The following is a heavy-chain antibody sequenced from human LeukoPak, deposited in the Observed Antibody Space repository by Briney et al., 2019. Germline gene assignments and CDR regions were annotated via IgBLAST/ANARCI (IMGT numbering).Heavy chain of an antibody. Sequence: GSLRLSCAASGFTFSSYAISWVRQPPGKGLEWIGYIYYSGSTNYNPSLKSRVTISVDTSKNQFSLKLSSVTAADTAVYYCARLSRYSGSYRALKAPYFDYWGQGTLVTVSS. V-gene: IGHV4-59*01. CDR1: GFTFSSYA. D-gene: IGHD1-26*01. CDR3: ARLSRYSGSYRALKAPYFDY. J-gene: IGHJ4*02. CDR2: IYYSGST.